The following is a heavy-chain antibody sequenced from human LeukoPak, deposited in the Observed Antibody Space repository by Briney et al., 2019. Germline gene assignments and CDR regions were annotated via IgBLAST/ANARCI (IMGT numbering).Heavy chain of an antibody. CDR2: IVVGSGNT. CDR1: GFTFTSSA. CDR3: AAEGRPTVVTFRKGAVDL. Sequence: SVKVSCKASGFTFTSSAVQWVRQARGQRLEWIGWIVVGSGNTNYSQKFQERVTITRDMSTSTVYMELSSLRSEDTAVYYCAAEGRPTVVTFRKGAVDLWGQGTMVTVS. J-gene: IGHJ3*01. D-gene: IGHD4-23*01. V-gene: IGHV1-58*01.